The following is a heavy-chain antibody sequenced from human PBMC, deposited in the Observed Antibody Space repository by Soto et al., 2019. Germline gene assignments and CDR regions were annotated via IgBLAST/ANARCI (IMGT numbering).Heavy chain of an antibody. D-gene: IGHD2-15*01. Sequence: ASVKVSCKASGXTFTGYYMHWVRQATGQGLEWMGWINPNSGGTNYAQKFQGWVTMTRDTSISTAYMELSRLRSDDTAVYYCARASKTPRLGYCSGGSCYHFDYWGQGTLVTVSS. CDR3: ARASKTPRLGYCSGGSCYHFDY. CDR2: INPNSGGT. CDR1: GXTFTGYY. J-gene: IGHJ4*02. V-gene: IGHV1-2*04.